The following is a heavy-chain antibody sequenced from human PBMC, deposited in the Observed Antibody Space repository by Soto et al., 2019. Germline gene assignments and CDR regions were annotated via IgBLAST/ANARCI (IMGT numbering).Heavy chain of an antibody. J-gene: IGHJ4*02. V-gene: IGHV3-48*01. CDR1: GFTFSSYS. D-gene: IGHD3-16*02. CDR3: ATLYYDYIWGSYRYAGYFDY. Sequence: GGSLRLSCAASGFTFSSYSMNWVRQAPGKGLEWVSYISSSSSTIYYADSVKGRFTISRDNAKNSLYLQMNSLRAEDTAVYYCATLYYDYIWGSYRYAGYFDYWGQGTLVTVSS. CDR2: ISSSSSTI.